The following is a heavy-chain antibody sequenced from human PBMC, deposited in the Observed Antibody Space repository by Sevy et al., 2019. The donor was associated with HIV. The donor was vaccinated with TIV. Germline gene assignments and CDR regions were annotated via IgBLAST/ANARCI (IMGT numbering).Heavy chain of an antibody. J-gene: IGHJ4*02. Sequence: ASVKVSCKASGYTFTSYGISWVRQAPGKGLEWMGWISAYNGNTNYAQKLQGRVTMTTDTSTSTAYMGLRSLRSDDTAVYYCARGEAVAGRESFDYWGQGTLVTVSS. V-gene: IGHV1-18*01. CDR3: ARGEAVAGRESFDY. D-gene: IGHD6-19*01. CDR2: ISAYNGNT. CDR1: GYTFTSYG.